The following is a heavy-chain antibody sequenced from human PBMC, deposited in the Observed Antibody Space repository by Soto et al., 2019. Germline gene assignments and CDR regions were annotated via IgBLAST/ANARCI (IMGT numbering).Heavy chain of an antibody. D-gene: IGHD3-22*01. V-gene: IGHV4-30-4*01. CDR2: IYYSGST. CDR1: GGSISSGDYY. CDR3: ARVGPSYYDSSVGYFDY. Sequence: QVQLQESGPGLVKPSQTLSLTCTVSGGSISSGDYYWSWIRQPPGKGLEWIGYIYYSGSTYYNPSLKSRVTISVDTSKNQFSLKLSSVTAADTAVYYCARVGPSYYDSSVGYFDYWGQGTLVTVSS. J-gene: IGHJ4*02.